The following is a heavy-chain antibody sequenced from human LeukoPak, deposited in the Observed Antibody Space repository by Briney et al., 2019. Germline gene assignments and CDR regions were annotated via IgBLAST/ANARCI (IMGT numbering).Heavy chain of an antibody. D-gene: IGHD4-17*01. CDR3: ATMTPFDY. CDR1: GFTFSSYA. J-gene: IGHJ4*02. V-gene: IGHV3-30-3*01. CDR2: ISYDGSNK. Sequence: GGSLRLSCAASGFTFSSYAMHWVRQAPGKGLEWVAVISYDGSNKYYADSVKGRFTISRDNSKNTLYLQMNSLRAEDTAVYYCATMTPFDYWGQGTQVTVSS.